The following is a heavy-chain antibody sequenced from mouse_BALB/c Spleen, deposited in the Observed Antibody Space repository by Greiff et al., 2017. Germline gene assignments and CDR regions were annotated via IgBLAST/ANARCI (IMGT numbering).Heavy chain of an antibody. CDR3: ARSQLGRDYFDD. CDR1: GYTFTDHA. J-gene: IGHJ2*01. CDR2: ISPGNGDI. V-gene: IGHV1S53*02. D-gene: IGHD4-1*02. Sequence: QVQLQQSDAELVKPGASVKISCKASGYTFTDHAIHWVKQKPEQGLEWIGYISPGNGDIKYNGKFKGKATLTADKSSSTAYMQLSSLTSVDSAVYFCARSQLGRDYFDDWGQGTTLTVSS.